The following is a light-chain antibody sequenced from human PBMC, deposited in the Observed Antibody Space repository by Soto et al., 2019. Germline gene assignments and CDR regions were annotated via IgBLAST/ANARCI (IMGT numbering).Light chain of an antibody. CDR2: GAS. J-gene: IGKJ4*01. V-gene: IGKV3-20*01. CDR3: QHYRTS. CDR1: QGVSSSY. Sequence: EIVLTQSPGTLSLSPGERATLSCRASQGVSSSYLAWYQRKPGQPPRLLIYGASSRATGIPDRFSGSGSGTDFTLTITRLEPEDVAVYYCQHYRTSFGGGTKVEIK.